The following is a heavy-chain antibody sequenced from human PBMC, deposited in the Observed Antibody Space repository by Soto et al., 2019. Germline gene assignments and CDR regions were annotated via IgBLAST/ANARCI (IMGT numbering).Heavy chain of an antibody. CDR3: AGSLLWPLDLNY. CDR1: GFTFSSHW. CDR2: INTDGSTT. J-gene: IGHJ4*02. V-gene: IGHV3-74*01. D-gene: IGHD2-21*02. Sequence: QPGGSLRLSCAASGFTFSSHWMHWVRQAPGKGLVWVSRINTDGSTTNYADYVKGRFTVSRDNAKNTLYLQMNSLRAEDTAVYYCAGSLLWPLDLNYWGQGTLVTVSS.